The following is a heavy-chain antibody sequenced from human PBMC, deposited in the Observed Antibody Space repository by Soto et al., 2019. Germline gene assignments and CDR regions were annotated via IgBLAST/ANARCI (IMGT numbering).Heavy chain of an antibody. CDR2: IKSKTDGGTT. J-gene: IGHJ6*02. V-gene: IGHV3-15*01. Sequence: TGGSLRLSCAASGFTFSNAWMSWVRQAPGKGLEWVGRIKSKTDGGTTDYAAPVKGRFTTSRDDSKNTLYLQMNSLKTEDTAVYYXTTDYDILTGYPYGMDVWGQGTTVTVSS. D-gene: IGHD3-9*01. CDR3: TTDYDILTGYPYGMDV. CDR1: GFTFSNAW.